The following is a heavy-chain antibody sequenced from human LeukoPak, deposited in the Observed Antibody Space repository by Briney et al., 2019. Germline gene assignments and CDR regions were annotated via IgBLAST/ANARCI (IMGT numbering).Heavy chain of an antibody. CDR1: GGSFSGYY. D-gene: IGHD3-22*01. CDR3: ARRVSRWYYDSSGYHYSRFLGYFDY. CDR2: INHSGST. V-gene: IGHV4-34*01. Sequence: SETLSLTCAVYGGSFSGYYWSWIRQPPGKGLEWIGEINHSGSTNYNPSLKSRVTISVDTSKNQFSLKLSSVTAADTAVYYCARRVSRWYYDSSGYHYSRFLGYFDYWGQGTLVAVSS. J-gene: IGHJ4*02.